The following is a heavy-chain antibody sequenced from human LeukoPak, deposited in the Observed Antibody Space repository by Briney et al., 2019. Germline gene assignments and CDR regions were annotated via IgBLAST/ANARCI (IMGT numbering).Heavy chain of an antibody. J-gene: IGHJ4*02. D-gene: IGHD3-16*02. CDR1: GXSFSGYY. CDR2: INHSGST. CDR3: ARGAYDYIWGSYRQYYYFDY. Sequence: PSETLSLTCXVXGXSFSGYYWSWIRQPPGKGLEWIGEINHSGSTNYNPSLKSRVTISVDTSKNQFSLKLSSVTAADTAVYYCARGAYDYIWGSYRQYYYFDYWGQGTLVTVSS. V-gene: IGHV4-34*01.